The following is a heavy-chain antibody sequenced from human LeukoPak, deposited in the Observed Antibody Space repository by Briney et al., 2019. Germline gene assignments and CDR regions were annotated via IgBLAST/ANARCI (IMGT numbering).Heavy chain of an antibody. CDR1: GGSFSGYY. Sequence: SETLSLTRAVYGGSFSGYYWSWIRQPPGKGLEWIGEINHSGSTNYNPSLKSRVTISVDTSKNQFSLKLSSVTAADTAVYYCARGHTAVYYYGSGVFFDYWGQGTLVTVSS. V-gene: IGHV4-34*01. D-gene: IGHD3-10*01. CDR3: ARGHTAVYYYGSGVFFDY. CDR2: INHSGST. J-gene: IGHJ4*02.